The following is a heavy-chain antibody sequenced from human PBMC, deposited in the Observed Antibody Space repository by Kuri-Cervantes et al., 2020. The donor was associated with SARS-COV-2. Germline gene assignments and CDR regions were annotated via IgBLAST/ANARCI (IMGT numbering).Heavy chain of an antibody. J-gene: IGHJ4*02. V-gene: IGHV2-5*01. CDR2: IYWNDDK. D-gene: IGHD2-2*01. CDR1: GFSLSTSGVG. Sequence: SGPTQVKPTQTLTLTCTFSGFSLSTSGVGVGWIRQPPGKALEWLALIYWNDDKRYSPSLKSRLTITKDTSKNQVVLTMTNMDPVDTATYYCAHTLVVPDFDYWGQGTLVTVSS. CDR3: AHTLVVPDFDY.